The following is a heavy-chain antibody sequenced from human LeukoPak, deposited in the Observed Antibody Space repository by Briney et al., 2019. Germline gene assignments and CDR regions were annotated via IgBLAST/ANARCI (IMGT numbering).Heavy chain of an antibody. D-gene: IGHD3-22*01. CDR1: GFTFDDYA. V-gene: IGHV3-9*01. CDR3: AKASISPITMIVVVTTLGGAFDI. Sequence: GRSLRLSCAASGFTFDDYAMHWVRQAPGKGLEWVSGISWNSGSIGYADSVKGRFTISRDNAKNSLYLRMNSLRAEDTALYYCAKASISPITMIVVVTTLGGAFDIWGQGTMVTVSS. J-gene: IGHJ3*02. CDR2: ISWNSGSI.